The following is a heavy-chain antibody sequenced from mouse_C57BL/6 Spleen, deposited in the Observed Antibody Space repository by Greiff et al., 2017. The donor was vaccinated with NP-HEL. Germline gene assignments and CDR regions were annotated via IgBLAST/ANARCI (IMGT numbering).Heavy chain of an antibody. D-gene: IGHD4-1*01. CDR3: ARPSNRDALYAMGY. CDR2: IHPNSGST. J-gene: IGHJ4*01. V-gene: IGHV1-64*01. CDR1: GYTFTSYW. Sequence: QVQLKQSGAELVKPGASVKLSCKASGYTFTSYWMHWVKQRPGQGLEWIGMIHPNSGSTNYNEKFKSKATLTVDKSSSTAYMQLSSLTSEDSAVYYCARPSNRDALYAMGYWGQGTSVTVSS.